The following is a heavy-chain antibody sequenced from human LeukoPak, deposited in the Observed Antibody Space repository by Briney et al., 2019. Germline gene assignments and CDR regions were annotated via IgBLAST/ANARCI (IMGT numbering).Heavy chain of an antibody. J-gene: IGHJ4*02. CDR3: AREQGGYSGSADY. CDR1: GYTFSSYG. Sequence: ASVKVSCKASGYTFSSYGISWVRQAPGQGLEWMGWISAYNGNTNYAQKFQGGVTMTTDTSTTTAYMELRSLRSDDTAVYYCAREQGGYSGSADYWGQGTLVPVSS. D-gene: IGHD5-12*01. CDR2: ISAYNGNT. V-gene: IGHV1-18*01.